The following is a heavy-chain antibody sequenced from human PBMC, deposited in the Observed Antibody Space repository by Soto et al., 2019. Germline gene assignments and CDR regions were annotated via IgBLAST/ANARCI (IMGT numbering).Heavy chain of an antibody. CDR2: ISSTTNYI. V-gene: IGHV3-21*06. CDR3: ARESEDLTSNFDY. J-gene: IGHJ4*02. Sequence: LRLSCAASGFTFTRYSMNWVRQAPGKGLEWVSSISSTTNYIYYGDSMKGRFTISRDNAKNSLYLEMNSLRAEDTAAYYCARESEDLTSNFDYWGQGTLVTVSS. CDR1: GFTFTRYS.